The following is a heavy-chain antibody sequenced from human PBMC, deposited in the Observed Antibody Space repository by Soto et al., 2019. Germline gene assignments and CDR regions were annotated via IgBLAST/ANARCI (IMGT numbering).Heavy chain of an antibody. Sequence: QVQLVESGGGLVKPGGSLRLSCAASGLIFRDHHMSWIRQAPGKGLECLSYISSSGNTVYYADSVKGRFTISRDNAKNSLFMDMNSLSTAVTAVYSCVSALSYADPYFDYWGQGTLVTVSS. J-gene: IGHJ4*02. CDR3: VSALSYADPYFDY. D-gene: IGHD4-17*01. V-gene: IGHV3-11*01. CDR1: GLIFRDHH. CDR2: ISSSGNTV.